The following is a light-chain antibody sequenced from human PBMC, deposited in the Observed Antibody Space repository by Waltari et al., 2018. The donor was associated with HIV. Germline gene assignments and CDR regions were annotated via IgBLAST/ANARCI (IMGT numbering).Light chain of an antibody. Sequence: QPVLTQPPSVSGAPGLGVTVSCTGSGSTIGAGYDVHWYQQLPGPAPNLLIYGNINRPSGVPDRFSASKSGTSASLAITGLKPEDETDYYCQSYDSSLRAWVFGGGTKLTVL. J-gene: IGLJ3*02. V-gene: IGLV1-40*01. CDR2: GNI. CDR3: QSYDSSLRAWV. CDR1: GSTIGAGYD.